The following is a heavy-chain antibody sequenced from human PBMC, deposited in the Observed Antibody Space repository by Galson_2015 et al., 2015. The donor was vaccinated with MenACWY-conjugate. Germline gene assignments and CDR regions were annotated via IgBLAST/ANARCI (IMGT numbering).Heavy chain of an antibody. D-gene: IGHD4/OR15-4a*01. Sequence: SLRLSCAASGFTFNNYAMSWVRQAPGKGLEWVSTITGSGGSTSYADSVKGRFTISRDNSKNTLYLQMNSLRAEDTAVYYCAKGRGTTLVRWCFDLWGRGTLVTVSS. CDR1: GFTFNNYA. V-gene: IGHV3-23*01. J-gene: IGHJ2*01. CDR3: AKGRGTTLVRWCFDL. CDR2: ITGSGGST.